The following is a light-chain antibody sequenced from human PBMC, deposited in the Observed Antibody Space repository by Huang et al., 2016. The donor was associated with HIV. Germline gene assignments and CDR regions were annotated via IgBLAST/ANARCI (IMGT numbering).Light chain of an antibody. J-gene: IGKJ4*01. CDR1: QSVGSY. CDR3: QQRFHWPPLT. CDR2: DVS. V-gene: IGKV3-11*01. Sequence: EIVLTQSPATLSLSPGERATLSCRASQSVGSYLAWYQQKPGQAPMLLIYDVSNRATGIPARFSGSGSDTDFSLTISSLEPEDFAVYYCQQRFHWPPLTFGGGTKVELK.